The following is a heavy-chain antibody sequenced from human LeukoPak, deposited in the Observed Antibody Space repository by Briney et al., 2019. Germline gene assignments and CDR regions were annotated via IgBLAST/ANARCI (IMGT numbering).Heavy chain of an antibody. CDR3: ASLKVSVVLGAISYYMDV. D-gene: IGHD4/OR15-4a*01. CDR1: GASITNFY. CDR2: IYPSGTT. J-gene: IGHJ6*03. Sequence: SQTLSLTCTVSGASITNFYWSWVRRPPGKGLEWIGYIYPSGTTNYNPSLQSRVTMSLDTSKNQLSLRLSSVTAADTAVYFCASLKVSVVLGAISYYMDVWGKGATVTVSS. V-gene: IGHV4-4*09.